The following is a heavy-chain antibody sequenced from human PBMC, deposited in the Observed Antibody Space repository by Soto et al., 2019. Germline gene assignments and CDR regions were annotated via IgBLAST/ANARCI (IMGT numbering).Heavy chain of an antibody. V-gene: IGHV4-59*01. Sequence: PSETLSLTCTVSGGSISSYYWSWIRQPPGKGLEWIGYIYYSGRTNYNPSLKSRVTISVDTSKNQFSLKLSSVTAADTSVYYCARCPGIAAARTHYFGMDVSGQATTVTGSS. J-gene: IGHJ6*02. D-gene: IGHD6-13*01. CDR2: IYYSGRT. CDR1: GGSISSYY. CDR3: ARCPGIAAARTHYFGMDV.